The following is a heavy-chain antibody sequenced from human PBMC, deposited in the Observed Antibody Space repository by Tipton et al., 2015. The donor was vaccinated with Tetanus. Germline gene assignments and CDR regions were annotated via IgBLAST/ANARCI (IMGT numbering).Heavy chain of an antibody. J-gene: IGHJ4*02. V-gene: IGHV1-2*02. CDR1: GYTFTGYY. CDR2: INPNSGGT. Sequence: QLVQSGAEVKKPGASVKVSCKASGYTFTGYYMHWVRQAPGQGLEWIGWINPNSGGTNYAQKFQGRVPMTRDTSISTAYMELSRLRSDDTAVYYCASLYYYDSSGYYLDYWGQGTLVTVSS. D-gene: IGHD3-22*01. CDR3: ASLYYYDSSGYYLDY.